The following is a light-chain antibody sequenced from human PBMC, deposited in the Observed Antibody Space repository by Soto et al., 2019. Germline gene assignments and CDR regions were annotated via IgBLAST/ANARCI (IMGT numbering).Light chain of an antibody. CDR3: QQYNSYPFT. Sequence: DIQMTQSPSTLSASVGDRVTITCRASQSISSWLAWYQQKPGKAPKLLIYDASSLESGVPSRFSGSGSGTEFNLNISSMQPDDFATYYCQQYNSYPFTFGPGTKVDIK. V-gene: IGKV1-5*01. CDR2: DAS. CDR1: QSISSW. J-gene: IGKJ3*01.